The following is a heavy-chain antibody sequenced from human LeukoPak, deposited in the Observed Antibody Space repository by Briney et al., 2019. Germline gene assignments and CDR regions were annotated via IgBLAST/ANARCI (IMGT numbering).Heavy chain of an antibody. J-gene: IGHJ4*02. Sequence: ASVKVSCKASGGTFSSYAISWVRQAPGQGLEWMGWINTNTGNPTYAQGFTGHFVFSLDTSVSTAYLQINSLATEDTAIYYCARSNNDGDYLGVGFDYWGQGALVTVSS. V-gene: IGHV7-4-1*02. CDR2: INTNTGNP. D-gene: IGHD4-17*01. CDR1: GGTFSSYA. CDR3: ARSNNDGDYLGVGFDY.